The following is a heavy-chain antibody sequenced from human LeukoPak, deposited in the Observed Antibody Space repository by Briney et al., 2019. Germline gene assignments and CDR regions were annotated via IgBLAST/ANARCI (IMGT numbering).Heavy chain of an antibody. CDR3: ARGPSGYHNT. D-gene: IGHD5-12*01. CDR2: MSGSGGST. CDR1: GFTFSSYG. Sequence: PGGSLRLSCAASGFTFSSYGMSWVRQAPGKGLEWVSGMSGSGGSTYYADSVKGRFTISRDNSKNTLYLQMNSLRAEDTAVYYCARGPSGYHNTGGQGTLVTVSS. J-gene: IGHJ4*02. V-gene: IGHV3-23*01.